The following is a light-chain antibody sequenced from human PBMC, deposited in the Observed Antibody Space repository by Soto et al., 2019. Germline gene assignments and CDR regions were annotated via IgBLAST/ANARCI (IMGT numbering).Light chain of an antibody. CDR1: SSNIAGNT. CDR2: SNN. Sequence: QSVLTQPPSASGTPGQRVTISCSGSSSNIAGNTVNWYQQLPGTAPKLLIYSNNQRPSGVPDRFSGSKSGTSASLAISGLQSEDEADYYCAAWDDSLNGPVFGGGTKLTVL. J-gene: IGLJ3*02. CDR3: AAWDDSLNGPV. V-gene: IGLV1-44*01.